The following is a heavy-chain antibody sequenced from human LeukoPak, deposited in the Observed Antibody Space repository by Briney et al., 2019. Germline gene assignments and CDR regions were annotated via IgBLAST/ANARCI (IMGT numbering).Heavy chain of an antibody. D-gene: IGHD6-13*01. V-gene: IGHV3-74*01. Sequence: GGSLRLSCAASGFTFSNYWMHWVRQAPGKGLAWVSRINSDGSSRNYADSVKGRFTISRDDAKNTLYLQMNSLRAEDTAVYYCASASSHRIAAGGDYWGQGTLVTVSS. CDR1: GFTFSNYW. CDR3: ASASSHRIAAGGDY. CDR2: INSDGSSR. J-gene: IGHJ4*02.